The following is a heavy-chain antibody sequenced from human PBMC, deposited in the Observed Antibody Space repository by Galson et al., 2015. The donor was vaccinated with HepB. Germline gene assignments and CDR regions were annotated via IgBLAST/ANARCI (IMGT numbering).Heavy chain of an antibody. J-gene: IGHJ6*02. D-gene: IGHD4-17*01. CDR1: GFTFSSYA. CDR2: ISGSGGST. CDR3: AGYYGDYGYYYGMDV. Sequence: SLRLSCAASGFTFSSYAMSWVRQAPGKGLEWVSAISGSGGSTYYADSVKGRFTISRDNSKNTLYLQMNSLRAEDTAVYYCAGYYGDYGYYYGMDVWGQGTTVTVSS. V-gene: IGHV3-23*01.